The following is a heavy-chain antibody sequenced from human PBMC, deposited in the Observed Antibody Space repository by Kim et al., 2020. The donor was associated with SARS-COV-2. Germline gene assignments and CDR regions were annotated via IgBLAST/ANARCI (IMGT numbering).Heavy chain of an antibody. D-gene: IGHD3-10*01. CDR1: GYTFTSYD. CDR2: MNPNSGNT. V-gene: IGHV1-8*01. Sequence: ASVKVSCKASGYTFTSYDINWVRQATGQGLEWMGWMNPNSGNTGYAQKFQGRVTMTRNTSISTAYMELSSLRSEDTAVYYCARGGMFTMVRGVIVLLQVPPSNYSGMDVWGAGTTVTVSS. J-gene: IGHJ6*01. CDR3: ARGGMFTMVRGVIVLLQVPPSNYSGMDV.